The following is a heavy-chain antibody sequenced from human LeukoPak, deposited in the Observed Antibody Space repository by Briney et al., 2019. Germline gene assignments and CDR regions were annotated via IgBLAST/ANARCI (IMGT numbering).Heavy chain of an antibody. V-gene: IGHV3-23*01. CDR3: AKDLAGEDYYGSGSYYNSRVYYYYYGMDV. Sequence: PGGSLRLSCAASGFTFGSYAMSWVRQAPGKGLEWVSAISGSGGSTYYADSVKGRFTISRDNSKNTLYLQMNSLRAEDTAVYYCAKDLAGEDYYGSGSYYNSRVYYYYYGMDVWGQGTTVTVSS. CDR1: GFTFGSYA. CDR2: ISGSGGST. D-gene: IGHD3-10*01. J-gene: IGHJ6*02.